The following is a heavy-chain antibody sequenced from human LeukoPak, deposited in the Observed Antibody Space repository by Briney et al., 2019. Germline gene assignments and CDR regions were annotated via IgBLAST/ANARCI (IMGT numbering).Heavy chain of an antibody. J-gene: IGHJ5*02. CDR3: ARERYGSSSWYGWFDP. Sequence: PGGSLRLSCAASGFTFSSYWMHWVRQAPGKELVWVSRINSDGSSTSYADSVKGRFTISRDNAKNTLYLQMNSLRAEDTAVYYCARERYGSSSWYGWFDPWSQGTLVTVSS. D-gene: IGHD6-13*01. V-gene: IGHV3-74*01. CDR2: INSDGSST. CDR1: GFTFSSYW.